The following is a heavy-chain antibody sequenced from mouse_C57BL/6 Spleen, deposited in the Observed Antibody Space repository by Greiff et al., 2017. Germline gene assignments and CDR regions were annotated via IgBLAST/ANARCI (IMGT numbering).Heavy chain of an antibody. CDR1: GFTFSSYT. CDR3: ARQRAGTYYFYY. J-gene: IGHJ2*01. CDR2: ISGGGGNT. Sequence: EVQGVESGGGLVKPGGSLKLSCAASGFTFSSYTMSWVRQTPEKRLEWVATISGGGGNTYYPDSVKGRFTISRDNAKNTLYLQMSSLRSEDTALYYCARQRAGTYYFYYWGQGTTLTIAS. V-gene: IGHV5-9*01. D-gene: IGHD3-3*01.